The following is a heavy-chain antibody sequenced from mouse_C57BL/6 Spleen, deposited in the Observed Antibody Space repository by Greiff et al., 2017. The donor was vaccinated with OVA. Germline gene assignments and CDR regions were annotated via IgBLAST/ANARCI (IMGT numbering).Heavy chain of an antibody. Sequence: QVQLKESGPGLVQPSQRLSITCTVSGFSLTSYGVHWVRQSPGKGLEWLGVIWGGGSTDYNAAFISRLSISKDNSKSQVFCKMNSLQADDTAIYYCARSTTRAMDYWGQGTSVTVSS. V-gene: IGHV2-2*01. CDR3: ARSTTRAMDY. D-gene: IGHD1-1*01. J-gene: IGHJ4*01. CDR1: GFSLTSYG. CDR2: IWGGGST.